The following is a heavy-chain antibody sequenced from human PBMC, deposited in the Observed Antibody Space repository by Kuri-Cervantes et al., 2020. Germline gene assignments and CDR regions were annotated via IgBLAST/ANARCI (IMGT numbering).Heavy chain of an antibody. D-gene: IGHD3-22*01. V-gene: IGHV4-61*01. Sequence: GSLRLSCTVSGGSVSSGSYYWSWIRQPPGKGLEWIGYIYYSGSTNYNPSLKSRVTISADTSKNQFSLKLSSVTAADTAVYYCARVDYYDSSGYYWFGYFDYWGQGTLVTVSS. CDR1: GGSVSSGSYY. J-gene: IGHJ4*02. CDR3: ARVDYYDSSGYYWFGYFDY. CDR2: IYYSGST.